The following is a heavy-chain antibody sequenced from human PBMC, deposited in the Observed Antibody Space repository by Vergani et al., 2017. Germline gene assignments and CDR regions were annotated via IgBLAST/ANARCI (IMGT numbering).Heavy chain of an antibody. CDR2: VDPEDGET. CDR1: GYTSTDHY. Sequence: EVQLVQSGAEVKKPGATLKISCKVSGYTSTDHYMHWVKQAPGKGLEWMGLVDPEDGETIYAEKFKGRVTIAADTSTDTAHLELSSLRSEDTAVYYCATPQAVTTGGMEVWGQGTTVIVSS. J-gene: IGHJ6*02. D-gene: IGHD4-17*01. CDR3: ATPQAVTTGGMEV. V-gene: IGHV1-69-2*01.